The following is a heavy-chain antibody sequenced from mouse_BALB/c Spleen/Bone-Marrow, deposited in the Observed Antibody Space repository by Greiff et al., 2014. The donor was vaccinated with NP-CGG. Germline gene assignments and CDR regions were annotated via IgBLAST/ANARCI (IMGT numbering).Heavy chain of an antibody. Sequence: EVQLQQSGPELVKPGASVKISCKASGYSFTGYTIHWVKQRHGQNLERIGLIYPYNGGTSYNQKFKGKATLTVYKSSSTAYMKLLSLTSEDSAGDYGARDYDGASYGFAYWGQGTLVTVSA. CDR1: GYSFTGYT. CDR3: ARDYDGASYGFAY. V-gene: IGHV1-26*01. D-gene: IGHD1-1*01. CDR2: IYPYNGGT. J-gene: IGHJ3*01.